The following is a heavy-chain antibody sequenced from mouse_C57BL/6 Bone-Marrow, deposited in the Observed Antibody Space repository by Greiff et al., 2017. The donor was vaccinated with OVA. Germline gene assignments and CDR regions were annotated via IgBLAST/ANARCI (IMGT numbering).Heavy chain of an antibody. CDR3: AINSYVWYFDV. D-gene: IGHD1-1*01. CDR2: IHPSDSDT. Sequence: VQLQQPGAELVKPAPSVKVSCKASGYTFTSYWIHWVKQRPGQGLEWIGRIHPSDSDTNYNQKFKDKATLTVDTSASSAYMQLSRLTSEDSAVYYCAINSYVWYFDVWGTGTTVTVSS. J-gene: IGHJ1*03. CDR1: GYTFTSYW. V-gene: IGHV1-74*01.